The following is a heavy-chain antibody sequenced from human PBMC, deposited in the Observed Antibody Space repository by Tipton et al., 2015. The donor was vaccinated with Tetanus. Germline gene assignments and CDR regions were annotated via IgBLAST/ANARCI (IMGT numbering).Heavy chain of an antibody. CDR1: GFTFSSHW. CDR2: IKQDGSEK. V-gene: IGHV3-7*01. J-gene: IGHJ6*02. Sequence: QLVQSGGGLVQPGGSQRLSCAASGFTFSSHWMSWVRQAPGKGLEWVANIKQDGSEKYYVDSVKGRFTISRDNAKNSLYLQMNSLRAEDTAVYYCARRTGMDVWGQGTTVTVSS. CDR3: ARRTGMDV. D-gene: IGHD4-17*01.